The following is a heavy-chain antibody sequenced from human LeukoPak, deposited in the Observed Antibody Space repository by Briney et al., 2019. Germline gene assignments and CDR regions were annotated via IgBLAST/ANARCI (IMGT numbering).Heavy chain of an antibody. V-gene: IGHV3-21*01. CDR3: ARHLPSPGYYDSSGYAHAFDI. Sequence: GGSLRLSCAASGFTFSSYSMNWVRQAPGKGLEWVSSISSSSSYIYYADSVKGRFTISRDNAKNSLYLQMNSLRAEDTAVYYCARHLPSPGYYDSSGYAHAFDIWSQGTMVTVSS. CDR2: ISSSSSYI. J-gene: IGHJ3*02. CDR1: GFTFSSYS. D-gene: IGHD3-22*01.